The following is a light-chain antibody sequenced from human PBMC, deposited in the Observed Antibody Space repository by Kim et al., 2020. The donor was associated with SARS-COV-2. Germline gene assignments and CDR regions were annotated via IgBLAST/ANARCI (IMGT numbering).Light chain of an antibody. CDR2: DAS. V-gene: IGKV3-11*01. CDR3: QQRSNWPPGWT. CDR1: QSVSSY. J-gene: IGKJ1*01. Sequence: EIVLTQSPATLSLSPGERATLSCSASQSVSSYLAWYQQKPGQAPRLLIYDASNRATGIPARFSGSGSGTDFTLTISSLVPEDFAVYYCQQRSNWPPGWTFGQGTKVDIK.